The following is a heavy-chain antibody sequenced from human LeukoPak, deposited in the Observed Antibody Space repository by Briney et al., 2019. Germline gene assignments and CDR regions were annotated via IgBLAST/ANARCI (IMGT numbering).Heavy chain of an antibody. J-gene: IGHJ4*02. CDR1: GGSVSSYEYY. Sequence: SETLSLTCTVSGGSVSSYEYYWGWIRPPPGKGLEWIGNTSYTVSYYYNPSLRSRVTMSVDTYTNQFSLKMSSETAVDKGVYYCARLSKGRYFDYIFDHWGQGTVVTVSS. D-gene: IGHD3-9*01. V-gene: IGHV4-39*01. CDR2: TSYTVSY. CDR3: ARLSKGRYFDYIFDH.